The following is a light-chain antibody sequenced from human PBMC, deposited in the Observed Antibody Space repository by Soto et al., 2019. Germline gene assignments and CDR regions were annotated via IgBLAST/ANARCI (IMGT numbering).Light chain of an antibody. J-gene: IGLJ1*01. CDR2: EVT. CDR1: SSDVGFYNF. V-gene: IGLV2-8*01. CDR3: ASYAGTRLFV. Sequence: YVRTEPRSACGSLGQALTISCNGTSSDVGFYNFVSWYQQRPGKAPKLVIYEVTKRPSGVPDRFSGSKSGSTASLTASGLQADDEADYYCASYAGTRLFVFGSGTK.